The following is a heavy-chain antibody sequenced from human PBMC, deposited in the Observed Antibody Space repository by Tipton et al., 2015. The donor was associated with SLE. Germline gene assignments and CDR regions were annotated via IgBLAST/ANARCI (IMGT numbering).Heavy chain of an antibody. V-gene: IGHV4-61*05. CDR1: GGSISSSSYY. CDR3: ASHYYDSSADAFDI. CDR2: IYYSGST. J-gene: IGHJ3*02. D-gene: IGHD3-22*01. Sequence: TLSLTCTVSGGSISSSSYYWAWIRQPPGKGLEWIGYIYYSGSTNYNPSLKSRVTISVDTSKNQFSLKLSSVTAADTAVYYCASHYYDSSADAFDIWGQGTMVTVSS.